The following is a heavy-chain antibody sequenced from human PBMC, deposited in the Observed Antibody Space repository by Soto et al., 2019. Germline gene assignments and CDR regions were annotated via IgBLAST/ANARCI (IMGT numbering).Heavy chain of an antibody. V-gene: IGHV4-61*01. Sequence: SETLSLTCTVSGGSVSSGSYYWSWIRQPPGKGLEWIGYIYYSGSTNYNPSLKSRVTISVDTSKNQFSLKLSSVTAADTAVYYCARDRGLYLEYNWFDPWGQGTLVTVSS. D-gene: IGHD2-15*01. CDR2: IYYSGST. CDR3: ARDRGLYLEYNWFDP. CDR1: GGSVSSGSYY. J-gene: IGHJ5*02.